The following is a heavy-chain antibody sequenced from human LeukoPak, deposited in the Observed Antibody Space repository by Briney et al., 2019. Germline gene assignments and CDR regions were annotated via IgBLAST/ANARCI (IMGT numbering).Heavy chain of an antibody. CDR2: IYHSGST. CDR1: GGSISSSNW. V-gene: IGHV4-4*02. D-gene: IGHD5-18*01. J-gene: IGHJ4*02. Sequence: SETLSLTCAVSGGSISSSNWWSWVRQPPGKGLEWIGEIYHSGSTNYNPSLKSRVTISVDKSKNQFSLKLSSVTAADTAVYYCARKRGYSYGSFDYWGQGTLVTVSS. CDR3: ARKRGYSYGSFDY.